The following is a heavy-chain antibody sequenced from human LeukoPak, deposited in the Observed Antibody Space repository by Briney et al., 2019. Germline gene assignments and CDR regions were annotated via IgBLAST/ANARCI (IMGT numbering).Heavy chain of an antibody. D-gene: IGHD6-13*01. V-gene: IGHV1-46*01. J-gene: IGHJ4*02. CDR3: AREGPSGGHVAAAINY. Sequence: ASVKVSCKASGYTFTSYYMHWVRQAPGQGLEWMGIINPSGGSTSYAQKFQGRVTMTRDTSTSTVYMELSSLRSEDTAAYYCAREGPSGGHVAAAINYWGQGTLVTVSS. CDR1: GYTFTSYY. CDR2: INPSGGST.